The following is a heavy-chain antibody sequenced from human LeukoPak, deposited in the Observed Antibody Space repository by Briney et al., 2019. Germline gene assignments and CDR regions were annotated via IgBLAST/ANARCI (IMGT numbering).Heavy chain of an antibody. Sequence: GGSLRLSCAASGFTFSTFAMIWVRQPPGKGLEWVSSIFPSGGEIHYTDSVRGRFTISRDNSKSTLSLQMNSLRAEDTAIYYCATYRQVLLPFESWGQGTLVTVSS. J-gene: IGHJ4*02. CDR3: ATYRQVLLPFES. V-gene: IGHV3-23*01. D-gene: IGHD2-8*02. CDR2: IFPSGGEI. CDR1: GFTFSTFA.